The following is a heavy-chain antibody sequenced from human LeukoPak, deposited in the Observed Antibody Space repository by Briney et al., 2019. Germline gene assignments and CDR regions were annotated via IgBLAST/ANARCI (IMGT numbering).Heavy chain of an antibody. CDR2: INHSGST. CDR3: ARGVVAAAGRTFDF. J-gene: IGHJ4*02. Sequence: SETLSLTCGVDGGSFSGYYWNWIRQPPGKGLEWIGEINHSGSTNYNPSLKRRVTISVDTSQNQFSVRLSSVTAADTAVYYCARGVVAAAGRTFDFWGQGTLVTVSS. D-gene: IGHD6-13*01. CDR1: GGSFSGYY. V-gene: IGHV4-34*01.